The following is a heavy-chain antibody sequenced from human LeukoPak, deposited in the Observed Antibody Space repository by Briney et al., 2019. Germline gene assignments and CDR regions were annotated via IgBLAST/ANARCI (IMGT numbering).Heavy chain of an antibody. D-gene: IGHD1-1*01. J-gene: IGHJ5*02. CDR3: ARIPQRVPHNWFDP. Sequence: ASVKVSCKASGYTFTSNDINWVRQAAGQGLEWMGWMNPHSGNAGYAQKFQSRVTMTRDTSISTAYMELSSLTSDDTAVYYCARIPQRVPHNWFDPWGQGTLVTVSS. V-gene: IGHV1-8*01. CDR2: MNPHSGNA. CDR1: GYTFTSND.